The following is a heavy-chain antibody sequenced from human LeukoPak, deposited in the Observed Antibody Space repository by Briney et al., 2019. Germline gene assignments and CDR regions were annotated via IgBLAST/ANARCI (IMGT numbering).Heavy chain of an antibody. J-gene: IGHJ3*02. CDR2: INHSGST. CDR1: GGSFSGYY. CDR3: ARIAYYDILTGYSIDAFDI. V-gene: IGHV4-34*01. D-gene: IGHD3-9*01. Sequence: SETPSLTCAVYGGSFSGYYWSWIRQPPGKGLEWIGEINHSGSTNYNPSLKSRVTISVDTSKNQFSLKLSSVTAADTAVYYCARIAYYDILTGYSIDAFDIWGQGTMVTVSS.